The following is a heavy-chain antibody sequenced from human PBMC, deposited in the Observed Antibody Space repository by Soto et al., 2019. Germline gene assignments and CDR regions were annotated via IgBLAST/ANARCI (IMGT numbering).Heavy chain of an antibody. CDR1: GGSISSGDYY. V-gene: IGHV4-30-4*01. D-gene: IGHD6-13*01. Sequence: SETLSLTCTVSGGSISSGDYYWSWIRQPPGKGLEWIGYIYYSGSTYYNPSLKSRVTISVDTSKNQFSLKLSSVTAADTAVYYCATQARIAAADHDYWGQGTLVTVSS. CDR3: ATQARIAAADHDY. J-gene: IGHJ4*02. CDR2: IYYSGST.